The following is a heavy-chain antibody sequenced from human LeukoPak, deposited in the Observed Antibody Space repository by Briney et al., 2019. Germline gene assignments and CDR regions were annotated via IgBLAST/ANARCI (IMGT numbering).Heavy chain of an antibody. CDR1: GYTFTSYA. CDR2: INAGNGNT. V-gene: IGHV1-3*01. Sequence: ASVKDSCKASGYTFTSYAMHWVRQAPGQRLEWMGWINAGNGNTKYSQKFQGRVTITRDTSASTAYMELSSLRSEDTAVYYCARVPRTIAAAVFDYWGQGTLVTVSS. J-gene: IGHJ4*02. CDR3: ARVPRTIAAAVFDY. D-gene: IGHD6-13*01.